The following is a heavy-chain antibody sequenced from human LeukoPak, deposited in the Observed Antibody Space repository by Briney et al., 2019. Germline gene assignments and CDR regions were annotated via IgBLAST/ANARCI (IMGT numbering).Heavy chain of an antibody. Sequence: PSETLSLTCTVSGGSISSSSYYWGWIRQPPGKGLEWIGSIYYSGSTYYNPSLKSRVTISVDTSKNQSSLKLSSVTAADTAVYYCARRGEFCSGGSCYVLRYYYYMDVWGKGTTVTVSS. D-gene: IGHD2-15*01. J-gene: IGHJ6*03. CDR2: IYYSGST. CDR1: GGSISSSSYY. V-gene: IGHV4-39*01. CDR3: ARRGEFCSGGSCYVLRYYYYMDV.